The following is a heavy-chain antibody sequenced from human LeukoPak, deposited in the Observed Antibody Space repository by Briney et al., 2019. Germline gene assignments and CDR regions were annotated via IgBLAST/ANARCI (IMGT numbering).Heavy chain of an antibody. Sequence: GGSLRLFCAASGFTFSSYSMNWVRQAPGKGLEWVSSISSSSSYIYYADSVKGRFTISRDNAKNSLYLQMNSLRAEDTAVYYCAREGSDGYLFDYWGQGSLVIVSS. V-gene: IGHV3-21*01. CDR2: ISSSSSYI. CDR3: AREGSDGYLFDY. CDR1: GFTFSSYS. J-gene: IGHJ4*02. D-gene: IGHD3-22*01.